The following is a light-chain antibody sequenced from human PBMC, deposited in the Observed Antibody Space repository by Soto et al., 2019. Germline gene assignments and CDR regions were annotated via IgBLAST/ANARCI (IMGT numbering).Light chain of an antibody. CDR2: DAP. V-gene: IGKV1-5*01. Sequence: DIQMTQSPSTLSASVGDRVTITCRASQNVNNHLAWYWQKPGSAPRLLIYDAPTLQVGVPSRFSGSGSGTDFTLTINSLQPDDCASYYCQQYYSYFFSFGPGTRVDIK. J-gene: IGKJ3*01. CDR3: QQYYSYFFS. CDR1: QNVNNH.